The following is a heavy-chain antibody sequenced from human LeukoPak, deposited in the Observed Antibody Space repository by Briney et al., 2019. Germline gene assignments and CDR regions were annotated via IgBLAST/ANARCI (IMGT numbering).Heavy chain of an antibody. CDR1: GYTFTGYY. V-gene: IGHV1-2*02. CDR3: ARDRGAAASYYYMDV. J-gene: IGHJ6*03. D-gene: IGHD6-13*01. Sequence: ASVKVSCKASGYTFTGYYMHWVRQAPGQGPEWMGWINPNSGGTNYAQKFQGRVTMTRDTSISTAYMELSRLRSDDTAVYYCARDRGAAASYYYMDVWGKGTTVTVSS. CDR2: INPNSGGT.